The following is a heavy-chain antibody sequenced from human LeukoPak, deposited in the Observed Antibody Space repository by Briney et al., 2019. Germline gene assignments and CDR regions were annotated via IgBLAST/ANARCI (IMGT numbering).Heavy chain of an antibody. CDR2: IIPIFGTA. V-gene: IGHV1-69*13. CDR3: ATHGYSYGYDFDY. Sequence: SVKVSCKASGGTFSSYGISWVRQAPGQGLEWMGGIIPIFGTANYAQKFQGRVTITADESTSTAYMELSSLRSEDTAVYYCATHGYSYGYDFDYWGQGTLVTVSS. J-gene: IGHJ4*02. D-gene: IGHD5-18*01. CDR1: GGTFSSYG.